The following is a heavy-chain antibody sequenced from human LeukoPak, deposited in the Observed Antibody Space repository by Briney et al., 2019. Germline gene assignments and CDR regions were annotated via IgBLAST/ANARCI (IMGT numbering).Heavy chain of an antibody. Sequence: GGSLRLSCAASGFTFSDYVMSWVRQAPGKGLEWVSLISGSGVAYDADSVKGRFTVSRDNSKNTLYLQMNSLRAEDTAVYYCAKDGRYPDNSGYYYEDSWGQGTLVTVSS. J-gene: IGHJ4*02. CDR1: GFTFSDYV. CDR2: ISGSGVA. D-gene: IGHD3-22*01. V-gene: IGHV3-23*01. CDR3: AKDGRYPDNSGYYYEDS.